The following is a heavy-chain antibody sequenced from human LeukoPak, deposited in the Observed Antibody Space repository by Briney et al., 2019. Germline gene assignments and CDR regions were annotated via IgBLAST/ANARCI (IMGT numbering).Heavy chain of an antibody. D-gene: IGHD6-13*01. CDR2: ISAYNGNT. CDR1: GYTFTSYG. Sequence: ASVKVSCKASGYTFTSYGISWVRQAPGQGLEWMGWISAYNGNTNYAQKLQGRVTMTTDTSTSTAYMELRSLRSDDTAVYCCARAPPSYRSSWSYYFDYWGQGTLVTVSS. J-gene: IGHJ4*02. V-gene: IGHV1-18*01. CDR3: ARAPPSYRSSWSYYFDY.